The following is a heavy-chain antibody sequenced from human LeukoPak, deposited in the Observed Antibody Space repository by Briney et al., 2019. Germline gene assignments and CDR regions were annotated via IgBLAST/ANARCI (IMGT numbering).Heavy chain of an antibody. CDR3: ARDMKRWLQFSIGYY. V-gene: IGHV1-2*02. J-gene: IGHJ4*02. Sequence: ASVKVSCKASGYSFTGYYMHWVRQAPGQGLEWMGWINPNSGGTNYALKFQGRVTMTRDTSINTTYMQLSSLRSDDSAVYYCARDMKRWLQFSIGYYWGQGTLVTVSS. CDR1: GYSFTGYY. CDR2: INPNSGGT. D-gene: IGHD5-24*01.